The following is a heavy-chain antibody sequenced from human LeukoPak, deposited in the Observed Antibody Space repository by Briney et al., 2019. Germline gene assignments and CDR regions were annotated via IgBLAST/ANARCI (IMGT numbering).Heavy chain of an antibody. J-gene: IGHJ4*02. CDR1: GGSISSSSYY. CDR2: IYYSGST. Sequence: PSETLSLTCTVSGGSISSSSYYWGWIRQPPGKGLEWIGSIYYSGSTYYNPSLKSRVTISVDTSKNQFSLKLSSVTAADTAVYYCARGQSEYYDFWSGKYPGGYFDYWGQGTLVTVSS. CDR3: ARGQSEYYDFWSGKYPGGYFDY. V-gene: IGHV4-39*01. D-gene: IGHD3-3*01.